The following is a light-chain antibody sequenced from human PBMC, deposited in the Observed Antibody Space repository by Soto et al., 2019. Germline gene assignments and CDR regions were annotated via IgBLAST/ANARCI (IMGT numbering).Light chain of an antibody. Sequence: EIGFTQSPGPLSLSPGERATPSCRASHSVSSSYLAWYQQKHGQAPRLLIYGASSRATGIPVRFSGSGSGADFTLTIRRLEPEDFAIYYFQQYGWSLTFGGGTKVEIK. J-gene: IGKJ4*01. CDR1: HSVSSSY. CDR3: QQYGWSLT. CDR2: GAS. V-gene: IGKV3-20*01.